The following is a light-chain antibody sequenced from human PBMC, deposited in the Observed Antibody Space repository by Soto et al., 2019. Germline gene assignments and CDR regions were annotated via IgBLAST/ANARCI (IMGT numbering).Light chain of an antibody. CDR2: GAS. CDR1: HSLRSN. CDR3: QQYNNWPIT. Sequence: EIVMTQSAANLSVYPGERANLXCRASHSLRSNVAWYEHRPSQAPRPLIYGASTRAHGSPASFSGSGSATEFTRTISSLQSEDFAVYYGQQYNNWPITFGGGTKVDIK. V-gene: IGKV3-15*01. J-gene: IGKJ4*01.